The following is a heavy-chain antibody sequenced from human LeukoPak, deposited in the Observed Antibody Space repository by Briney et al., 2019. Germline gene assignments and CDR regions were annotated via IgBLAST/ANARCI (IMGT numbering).Heavy chain of an antibody. Sequence: GGSLRLSCAASGFTFSSYAMSWVRQAPGKGLEWVAVISYDGSNKYHADSVKGRFTISRDNSKNTLYLQMNSLRAEDTAVYYCARGAAYGDFDYWGQGTLVTVSS. J-gene: IGHJ4*02. D-gene: IGHD4-17*01. CDR2: ISYDGSNK. CDR3: ARGAAYGDFDY. CDR1: GFTFSSYA. V-gene: IGHV3-30*04.